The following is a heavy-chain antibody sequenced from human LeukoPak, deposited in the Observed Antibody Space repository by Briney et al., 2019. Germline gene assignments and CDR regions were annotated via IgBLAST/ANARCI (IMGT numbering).Heavy chain of an antibody. CDR3: AKDPAPYSSSWYYSSGWYGPFDY. D-gene: IGHD6-13*01. J-gene: IGHJ4*02. V-gene: IGHV1-46*01. CDR1: GYTFTSYY. CDR2: INPSGGST. Sequence: ASVKVSCKASGYTFTSYYMHWVRQAPGQGLEWMGIINPSGGSTSYAQKFQGRVTMTRDTSTSTVYMELSSLRSEDTAVYYCAKDPAPYSSSWYYSSGWYGPFDYWGQGTLVTVSS.